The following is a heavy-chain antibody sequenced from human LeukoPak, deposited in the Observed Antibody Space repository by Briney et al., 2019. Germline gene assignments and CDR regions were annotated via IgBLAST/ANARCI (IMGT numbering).Heavy chain of an antibody. CDR3: AKFHLFTQLLYNYFDY. D-gene: IGHD2-2*02. CDR2: ISTSSNTI. CDR1: GFTFSSYS. J-gene: IGHJ4*02. Sequence: GGSLRLSCAASGFTFSSYSMNWVRQAPGKGLEWISYISTSSNTIYYADSVKGRFTISRDNSKNTLYLQMNSLRAEDTAVYYCAKFHLFTQLLYNYFDYWGQGTLVTVSS. V-gene: IGHV3-48*01.